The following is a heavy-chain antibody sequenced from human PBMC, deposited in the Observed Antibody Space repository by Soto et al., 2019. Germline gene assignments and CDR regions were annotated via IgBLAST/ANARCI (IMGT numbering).Heavy chain of an antibody. CDR3: ARSINP. V-gene: IGHV4-31*03. Sequence: QVQLQESGPGLVKPSQTLSLTCTVSGGSISSGDYYWSWLRQHTGKGLEWIGYIYYSVSTYYNPSHNRRATISEATSNNQSSLKLSAVTAADTAVYYCARSINPVGQGTLVTVSS. D-gene: IGHD3-10*01. J-gene: IGHJ5*02. CDR2: IYYSVST. CDR1: GGSISSGDYY.